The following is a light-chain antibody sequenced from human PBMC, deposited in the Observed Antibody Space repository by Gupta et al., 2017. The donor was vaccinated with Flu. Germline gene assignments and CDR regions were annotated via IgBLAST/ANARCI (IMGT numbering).Light chain of an antibody. V-gene: IGKV4-1*01. CDR1: QSIFYSANNKNY. CDR2: WAS. J-gene: IGKJ3*01. Sequence: SLGVRATIDCKSSQSIFYSANNKNYLAWYQQKPGQPPKLLIYWASTRESGVPDRFAGSGSGTDFTLTISSLQAEDVAIYYCHQCNMAPYTFGPGTKV. CDR3: HQCNMAPYT.